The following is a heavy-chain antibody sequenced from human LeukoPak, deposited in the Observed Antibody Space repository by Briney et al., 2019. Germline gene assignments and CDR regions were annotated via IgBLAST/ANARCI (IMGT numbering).Heavy chain of an antibody. J-gene: IGHJ5*02. V-gene: IGHV3-33*01. CDR1: GFTFSSYD. D-gene: IGHD6-19*01. Sequence: SGRSLRLSCAASGFTFSSYDMHWVRQAPGKGLEWVAVIWYDGSSKYYADSVKGRFTISRDNFKNTLYLQMNSLKPEDTAVYYCSSLGLAVAPNWVDPWGQGTLVTVSP. CDR3: SSLGLAVAPNWVDP. CDR2: IWYDGSSK.